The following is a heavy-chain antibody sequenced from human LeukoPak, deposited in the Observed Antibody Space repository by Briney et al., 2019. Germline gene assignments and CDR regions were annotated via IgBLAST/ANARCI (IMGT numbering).Heavy chain of an antibody. Sequence: GGSLRLSCAASGFIVSSNYMSWVRQAPGKGLAWVSVIYTGGSTDYADSVKGRFTTSRDNSKNTLYLQMNSLRAEDTAVYYCVSSSGGWYAGYWGQGTLVTVSS. D-gene: IGHD6-19*01. CDR3: VSSSGGWYAGY. CDR2: IYTGGST. J-gene: IGHJ4*02. CDR1: GFIVSSNY. V-gene: IGHV3-53*01.